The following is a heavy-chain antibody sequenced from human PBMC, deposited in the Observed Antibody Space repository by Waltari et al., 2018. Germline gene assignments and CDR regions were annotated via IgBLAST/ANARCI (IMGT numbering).Heavy chain of an antibody. CDR3: ARDLRYYDSSGYYFDY. Sequence: QVQLVQSGAEVKKPGSSVKVSCKASGGTFSSYAISWVRQAPGQGLEWVGGIIPICGTANYAQKFQGRVTITSDESTSTAYMELSSLRSEDTAVYYCARDLRYYDSSGYYFDYWGQGTLVTVSS. V-gene: IGHV1-69*05. CDR1: GGTFSSYA. J-gene: IGHJ4*02. D-gene: IGHD3-22*01. CDR2: IIPICGTA.